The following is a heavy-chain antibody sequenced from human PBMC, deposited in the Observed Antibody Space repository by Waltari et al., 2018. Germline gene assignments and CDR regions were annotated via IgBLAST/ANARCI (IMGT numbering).Heavy chain of an antibody. Sequence: QVQLQQWGAGLLKPSETLSLTCAVYGGSFSGYYWGWIRQPPGKGLEWIGEIKHSGSTNYNPSLKSRVTISVDTSKNQFSLKLSSVTAADTAVYYCGRGDYFDYWGQGTLVTVSS. V-gene: IGHV4-34*01. D-gene: IGHD3-10*01. CDR1: GGSFSGYY. CDR2: IKHSGST. CDR3: GRGDYFDY. J-gene: IGHJ4*02.